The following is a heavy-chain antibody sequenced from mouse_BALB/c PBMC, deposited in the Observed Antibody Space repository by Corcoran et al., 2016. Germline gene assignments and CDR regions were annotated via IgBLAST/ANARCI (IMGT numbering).Heavy chain of an antibody. CDR1: GYTFTSYV. V-gene: IGHV1S136*01. CDR2: INPYNDGT. Sequence: EVQLQQSGPVLVKPGASVKMSCKASGYTFTSYVMLWVKQKPGQGLEWIGYINPYNDGTKYNEKFKGKATLTSDKSSSTAYMELSSLTSEDSAVYYCAREGRRGYFDVWGAGTTVTVSS. J-gene: IGHJ1*01. CDR3: AREGRRGYFDV.